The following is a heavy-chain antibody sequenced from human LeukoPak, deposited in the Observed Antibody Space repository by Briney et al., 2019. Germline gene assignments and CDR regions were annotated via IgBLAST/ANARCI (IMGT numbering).Heavy chain of an antibody. CDR1: GYSISSGYY. Sequence: SETLSLTCTVSGYSISSGYYWGWIRQPPGKGLEWIGSVYYTGSTYYNASLKSRVTISVDTSKKQFSLKVRSVTAADTAVYYCARMGPYYSCYYMDVWGKGTTVTVSS. CDR2: VYYTGST. D-gene: IGHD3-16*01. CDR3: ARMGPYYSCYYMDV. V-gene: IGHV4-38-2*02. J-gene: IGHJ6*03.